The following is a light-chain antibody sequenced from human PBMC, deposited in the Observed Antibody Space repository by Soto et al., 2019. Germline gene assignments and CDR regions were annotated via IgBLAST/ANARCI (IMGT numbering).Light chain of an antibody. CDR1: MRDVGAYNL. V-gene: IGLV2-14*01. Sequence: QSVLTQPASVSGSAGQSITISCSGTMRDVGAYNLVSWYQQHPGTAPKLIIYEVRNRPTRISSRFSGSRSGNTASLTISGLQSEDDGDYYCSAYTARSTLVFGGGTKLTVL. CDR2: EVR. J-gene: IGLJ3*02. CDR3: SAYTARSTLV.